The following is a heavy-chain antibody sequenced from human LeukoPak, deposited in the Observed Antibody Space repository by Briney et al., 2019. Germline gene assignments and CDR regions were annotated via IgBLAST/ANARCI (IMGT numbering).Heavy chain of an antibody. V-gene: IGHV1-69*06. CDR2: IIPIFGTA. Sequence: ASVKVSCKASGGTFSSYAISWVRQAPGQGLEWMGGIIPIFGTANYAQKFQGRVTITADKSTSTAYMELSSLRSEDTAVYYCARDSATARYGSGSYHYYYYYYMDVWGKGTTVTVSS. CDR1: GGTFSSYA. J-gene: IGHJ6*03. CDR3: ARDSATARYGSGSYHYYYYYYMDV. D-gene: IGHD3-10*01.